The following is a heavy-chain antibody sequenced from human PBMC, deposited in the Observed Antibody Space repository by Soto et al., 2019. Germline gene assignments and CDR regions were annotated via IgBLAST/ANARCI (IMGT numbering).Heavy chain of an antibody. V-gene: IGHV4-4*07. CDR3: ARGRGTSWGYLDY. J-gene: IGHJ4*03. CDR2: IYTSGST. Sequence: LSLTCTVSGGSISSYYWSWIRQPSGKGLQWIGRIYTSGSTDYSPSLKSRVNVSLDMSENQFSLTLSSVTAADTAAYYCARGRGTSWGYLDYWGQGMLVTVSS. CDR1: GGSISSYY.